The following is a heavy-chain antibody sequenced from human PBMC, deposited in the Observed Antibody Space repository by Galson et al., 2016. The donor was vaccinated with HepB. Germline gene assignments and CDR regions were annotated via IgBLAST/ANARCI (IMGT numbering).Heavy chain of an antibody. CDR2: INPGDSDT. CDR3: ARRSSDAFDI. Sequence: QSGAEVKKPGESLKISCKASGYIFTSYWIGWVRQMPGKGLEWMTIINPGDSDTRYSPSSQGQVTISTDKSISAAYLQWNSLKASDTAIHYCARRSSDAFDIWGQGTMVTVSS. V-gene: IGHV5-51*01. CDR1: GYIFTSYW. D-gene: IGHD3-10*01. J-gene: IGHJ3*02.